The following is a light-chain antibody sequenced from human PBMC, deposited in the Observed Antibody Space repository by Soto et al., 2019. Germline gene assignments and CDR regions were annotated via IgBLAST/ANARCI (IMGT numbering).Light chain of an antibody. J-gene: IGKJ5*01. V-gene: IGKV1-5*01. CDR3: QQYGSSPIT. Sequence: DLQSTQSPSTLSASVGYRVTITCRASQSCRNWLAWYQQKAGEAPRLLIYDASTLQSGVPSRFSGSGSGTEFSLTSSSLQPDDFAVYYCQQYGSSPITFGQGTRRENK. CDR1: QSCRNW. CDR2: DAS.